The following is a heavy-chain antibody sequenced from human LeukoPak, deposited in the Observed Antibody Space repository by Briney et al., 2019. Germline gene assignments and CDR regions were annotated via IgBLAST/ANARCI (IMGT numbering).Heavy chain of an antibody. CDR3: ARRELAGSTAYFDY. CDR1: GYTFTSYY. J-gene: IGHJ4*02. D-gene: IGHD1-26*01. V-gene: IGHV1-46*01. CDR2: INPSGGST. Sequence: VASVKVSCKASGYTFTSYYIHWVRQASGQGLEWMGIINPSGGSTNYAQDFQGRVTMTRDTSTSTVYMELSSLRSEDTAVYYCARRELAGSTAYFDYWGQGTLVTVSS.